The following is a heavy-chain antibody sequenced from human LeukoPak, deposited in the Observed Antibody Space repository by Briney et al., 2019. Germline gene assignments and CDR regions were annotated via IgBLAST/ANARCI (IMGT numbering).Heavy chain of an antibody. D-gene: IGHD3-22*01. CDR3: AKGSWYYDSSGYPGDAFDI. Sequence: GGSLRLSCAASGFTFSSYGMHWVRQAPGKGLEWVAVISYDGSNKYYADSVRGRFTISRDNSKNTLYLQMNSLRAEDTAVYYCAKGSWYYDSSGYPGDAFDIWGQGTMVTVSS. CDR2: ISYDGSNK. J-gene: IGHJ3*02. CDR1: GFTFSSYG. V-gene: IGHV3-30*18.